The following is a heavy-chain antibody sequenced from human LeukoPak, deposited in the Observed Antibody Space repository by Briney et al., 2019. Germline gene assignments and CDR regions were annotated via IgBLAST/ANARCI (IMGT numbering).Heavy chain of an antibody. D-gene: IGHD1-26*01. J-gene: IGHJ5*02. CDR3: ARVGARWFDP. V-gene: IGHV3-74*01. Sequence: GGSLRLSCTTSGSSFSGYWMHWVRQAPGKGLVWVSRIKSDGSSTTYADSVKGRFTISRDNARNTLYLQMNSLRAEDTAVYYCARVGARWFDPWGQGTLVTVSS. CDR2: IKSDGSST. CDR1: GSSFSGYW.